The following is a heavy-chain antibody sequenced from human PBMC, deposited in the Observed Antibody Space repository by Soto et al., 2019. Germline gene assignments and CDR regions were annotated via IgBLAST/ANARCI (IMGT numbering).Heavy chain of an antibody. Sequence: ASVKVSCKASGYTFTSYGISWVRQAPGQGLEWMGWMNPNSGNTGYAQKFQGRVTMTRNTSISTAYMELSSLRSEDTAVYYCARAGFYYDFWSGYQADAFDIWGQGTMVTVSS. J-gene: IGHJ3*02. D-gene: IGHD3-3*01. CDR1: GYTFTSYG. CDR2: MNPNSGNT. CDR3: ARAGFYYDFWSGYQADAFDI. V-gene: IGHV1-8*02.